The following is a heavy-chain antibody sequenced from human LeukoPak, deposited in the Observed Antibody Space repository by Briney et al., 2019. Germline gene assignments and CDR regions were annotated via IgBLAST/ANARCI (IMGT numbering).Heavy chain of an antibody. V-gene: IGHV4-39*01. CDR1: GVSISSSYYY. CDR3: ARVGGAADY. CDR2: IYYSGST. D-gene: IGHD2-15*01. Sequence: PSETLSLTCTVSGVSISSSYYYWGWIRQPPGKGLEWIGSIYYSGSTYYNPSLKSRVTISVDTSKNQFSLKLSSVTAADTAVYYCARVGGAADYWGQGTLVTVSS. J-gene: IGHJ4*02.